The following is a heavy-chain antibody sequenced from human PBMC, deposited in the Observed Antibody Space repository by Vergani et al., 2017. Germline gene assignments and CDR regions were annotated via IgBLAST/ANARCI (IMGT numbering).Heavy chain of an antibody. CDR2: INHSGST. CDR1: GGSFSGYY. J-gene: IGHJ5*02. D-gene: IGHD2-15*01. V-gene: IGHV4-34*01. CDR3: ARAILRPVGVVRFDP. Sequence: QVQLQQWGAGLLKPSETLSLTCAVYGGSFSGYYWSWIRQPPGKGLEWIGEINHSGSTNYNPSLKSRVTKSVDTSKNQFSLRLSSVTAADTAVYYCARAILRPVGVVRFDPGGQGTLVTVSS.